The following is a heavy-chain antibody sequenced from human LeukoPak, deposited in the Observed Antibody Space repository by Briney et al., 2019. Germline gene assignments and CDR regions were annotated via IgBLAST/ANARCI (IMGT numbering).Heavy chain of an antibody. V-gene: IGHV4-30-4*01. CDR3: ARGSGYVRGDFDY. D-gene: IGHD5-12*01. CDR2: IYYSGNT. CDR1: GGSISSDDSY. Sequence: SETLSLTCTVSGGSISSDDSYWSWIRQAPGKGLEWIGYIYYSGNTHYNPSLKSRVTMSVDTSTNQFSLRLSSATAADTAVYYCARGSGYVRGDFDYWGQGTLVTVSS. J-gene: IGHJ4*02.